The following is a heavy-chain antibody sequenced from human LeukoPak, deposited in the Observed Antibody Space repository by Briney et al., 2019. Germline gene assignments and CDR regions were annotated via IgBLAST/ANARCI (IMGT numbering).Heavy chain of an antibody. J-gene: IGHJ3*01. D-gene: IGHD3-10*01. V-gene: IGHV3-23*01. Sequence: PGGSLRLSCAASGFTFAIHAMTWVRQAPGKGLEWVSGISGDGASTHYAESVMGQFTISRDNSQNTLFLQMNSLRVEDTAIYYCAKDSYVSGRPLHTFDVWGQGTMVTVSS. CDR3: AKDSYVSGRPLHTFDV. CDR1: GFTFAIHA. CDR2: ISGDGAST.